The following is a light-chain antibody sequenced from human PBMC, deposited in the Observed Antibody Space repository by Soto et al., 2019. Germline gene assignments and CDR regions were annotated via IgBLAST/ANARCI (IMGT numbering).Light chain of an antibody. CDR1: QSVTSRN. J-gene: IGKJ3*01. CDR2: GAS. Sequence: EIVSTQSPGTLSLSPGERATLSCRASQSVTSRNLAWYQQKPGQAPRLLIYGASSGATGIPDRFSGSGSGTDFTLTISRLEPEDFAVYYCQQYGSSPFTFGPGTKVDIK. CDR3: QQYGSSPFT. V-gene: IGKV3-20*01.